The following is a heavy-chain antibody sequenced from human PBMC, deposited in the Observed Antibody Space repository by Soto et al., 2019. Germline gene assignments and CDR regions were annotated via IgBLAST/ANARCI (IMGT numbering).Heavy chain of an antibody. D-gene: IGHD2-2*01. CDR1: GFTFNTYG. V-gene: IGHV3-7*01. CDR3: ARGSTSFDS. Sequence: EVQLVESGGGLVQPGGSLELSCSGFTFNTYGMSWVRQAPGKGLEWVANIIEDGSQKNYVGSVRGRFTISRDNAKTSLFLQMNRLRVEDTGIYYCARGSTSFDSWGLGTLVTVSS. CDR2: IIEDGSQK. J-gene: IGHJ4*02.